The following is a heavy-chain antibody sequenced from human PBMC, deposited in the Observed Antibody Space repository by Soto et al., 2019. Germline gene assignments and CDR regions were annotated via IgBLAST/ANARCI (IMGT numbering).Heavy chain of an antibody. Sequence: SVKVSCKASGGTFSSYAISWVGQAPGQGLEWMGGIIPIFGTANYAQKFQGRVTITADESTSTAYMELSSLRSEDTAVYDCARDGPYYYYSSRHYYDAFDIWGPGTMVTGSS. CDR3: ARDGPYYYYSSRHYYDAFDI. V-gene: IGHV1-69*13. CDR1: GGTFSSYA. J-gene: IGHJ3*02. D-gene: IGHD3-22*01. CDR2: IIPIFGTA.